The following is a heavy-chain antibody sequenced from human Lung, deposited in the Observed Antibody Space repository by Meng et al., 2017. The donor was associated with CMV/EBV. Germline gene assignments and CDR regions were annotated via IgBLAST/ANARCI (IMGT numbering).Heavy chain of an antibody. V-gene: IGHV1-69*05. CDR1: GGTFSSYA. CDR2: IIPIFGTA. Sequence: SXXVSCKASGGTFSSYAISWVRQAPGQGLEWMGGIIPIFGTANYAQKFQGRVTITTDESTSTAYMELSSLRSEDTAVYYCASLSGYYHDFDYSGQGTLVTVSS. D-gene: IGHD3-3*01. J-gene: IGHJ4*02. CDR3: ASLSGYYHDFDY.